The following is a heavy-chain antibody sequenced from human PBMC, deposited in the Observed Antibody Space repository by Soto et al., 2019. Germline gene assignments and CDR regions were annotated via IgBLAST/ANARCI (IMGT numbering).Heavy chain of an antibody. D-gene: IGHD3-22*01. CDR3: ARDRYYYDSSGYYGDY. Sequence: GGSLRLSCAASGFTFSSYSMNWVRQAPGKGLEWVSYISSSSSTIYYADSVKGRFTISRDNAKNSLYLQMNSLRDEDTAVYYCARDRYYYDSSGYYGDYWGQGTLVTVSS. J-gene: IGHJ4*02. CDR1: GFTFSSYS. V-gene: IGHV3-48*02. CDR2: ISSSSSTI.